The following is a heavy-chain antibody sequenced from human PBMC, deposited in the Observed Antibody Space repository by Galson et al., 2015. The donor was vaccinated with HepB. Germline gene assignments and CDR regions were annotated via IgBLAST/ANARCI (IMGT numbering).Heavy chain of an antibody. CDR1: GYSFTSYW. CDR3: ARHTGYYDSSGYYIVDY. CDR2: IDPSDSYT. J-gene: IGHJ4*02. D-gene: IGHD3-22*01. V-gene: IGHV5-10-1*01. Sequence: QSGAEVKKPGESLRISCKGSGYSFTSYWISWVRQMPGKGLEWMGRIDPSDSYTNYSPSFQGHVTISADKSISTAYLQWSSLKASDTAMYYCARHTGYYDSSGYYIVDYWGQGTLVTVSS.